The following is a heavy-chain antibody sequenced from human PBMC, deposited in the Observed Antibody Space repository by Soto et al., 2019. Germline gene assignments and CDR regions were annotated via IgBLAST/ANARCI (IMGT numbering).Heavy chain of an antibody. CDR2: ISGSGGST. V-gene: IGHV3-23*01. Sequence: GGSLRLFCAASGFTFSYYAMTWVRQGPGKGLEWVSAISGSGGSTYDADSVKGRFTISRDNSKNTLYLQMNSLRAEDTAVYYCAKYSGSHYYYYAMDVWGQGTTVTVSS. CDR3: AKYSGSHYYYYAMDV. D-gene: IGHD1-26*01. CDR1: GFTFSYYA. J-gene: IGHJ6*02.